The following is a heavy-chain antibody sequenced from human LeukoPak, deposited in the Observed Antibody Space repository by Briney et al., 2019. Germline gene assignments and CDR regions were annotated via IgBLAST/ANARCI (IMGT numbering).Heavy chain of an antibody. V-gene: IGHV4-61*02. CDR1: GGSISSGSYY. CDR2: IYTSGST. D-gene: IGHD1-26*01. CDR3: ARDRGDGSYYVLGAFGI. J-gene: IGHJ3*02. Sequence: SETLSLTCTVSGGSISSGSYYWSWIRQPAGKGLEWIGRIYTSGSTNYNPSLKSRVTISVDTSKNQFSLKLSSVTAADTAVYYCARDRGDGSYYVLGAFGIWGQGTMVTVSS.